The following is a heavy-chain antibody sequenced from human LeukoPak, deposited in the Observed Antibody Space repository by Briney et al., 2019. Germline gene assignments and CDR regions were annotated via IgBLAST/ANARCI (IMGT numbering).Heavy chain of an antibody. CDR1: GFTVSSNY. CDR2: FYSGGST. CDR3: AREVVTAGPTRWYFDL. Sequence: GGSLRLSCVVSGFTVSSNYMSWVRQAPGKGLEWVSVFYSGGSTYYADSVKGRFTISRDNSKNTLYLQMNSLGAEDTAVYYCAREVVTAGPTRWYFDLWGRGTLVTVSS. D-gene: IGHD2-21*02. V-gene: IGHV3-53*01. J-gene: IGHJ2*01.